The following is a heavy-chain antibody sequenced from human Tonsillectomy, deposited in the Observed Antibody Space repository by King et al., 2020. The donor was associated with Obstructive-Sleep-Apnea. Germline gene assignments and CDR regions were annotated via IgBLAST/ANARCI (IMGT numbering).Heavy chain of an antibody. V-gene: IGHV4-59*08. D-gene: IGHD2-15*01. CDR3: ARHGFCSGGSCYFEL. J-gene: IGHJ4*02. Sequence: VQLQESGPGLGKPSETLSLSCSVSGGSISSYHWSWIRQPPGKGLDWIGYIYYSGTTNYNPSLKSRVTISVDTSKNQFSLKLTSVTAADTAVYYCARHGFCSGGSCYFELWGQGTLVTVSS. CDR2: IYYSGTT. CDR1: GGSISSYH.